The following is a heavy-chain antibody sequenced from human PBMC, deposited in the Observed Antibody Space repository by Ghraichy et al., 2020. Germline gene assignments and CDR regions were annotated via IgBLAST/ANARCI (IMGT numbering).Heavy chain of an antibody. CDR3: VKSVDIVASTYFDY. D-gene: IGHD5-12*01. CDR1: GFKFTTYD. Sequence: GESLNISCAASGFKFTTYDMHWVRQAPGKGLEWVAGISYGGTTTYYADSVKDRFTVSRDNSKNTLDLQMNSLRGEDTALYYCVKSVDIVASTYFDYWGQGTPVTVSS. CDR2: ISYGGTTT. J-gene: IGHJ4*02. V-gene: IGHV3-30*18.